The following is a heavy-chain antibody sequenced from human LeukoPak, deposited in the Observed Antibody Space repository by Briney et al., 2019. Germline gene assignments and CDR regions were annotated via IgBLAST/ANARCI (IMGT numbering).Heavy chain of an antibody. Sequence: SETLSLTCTVSGGSISSSNYYWGWIRQPPGKGLEWIGSIYCSGSTFYNPSLKSRVTMSVDTSKNQFSLNLSSVTAADTAVYYCARLIIAAAGPGRWFDPWGQGTLVTVSS. V-gene: IGHV4-39*01. CDR1: GGSISSSNYY. CDR2: IYCSGST. J-gene: IGHJ5*02. D-gene: IGHD6-13*01. CDR3: ARLIIAAAGPGRWFDP.